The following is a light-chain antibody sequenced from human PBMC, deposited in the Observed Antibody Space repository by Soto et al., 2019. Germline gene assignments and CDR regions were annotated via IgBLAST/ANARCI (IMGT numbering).Light chain of an antibody. Sequence: LTQPAPVSGSPGPSITISCTGTSSDVGGYNLVSWYQQPPGSAPKLIIYEGTKRPSGVSYRFSVSKYGHTAYLAHPGLQADNEADYHCCSYAGRSILVLVTRTKVTDL. CDR1: SSDVGGYNL. CDR3: CSYAGRSILV. J-gene: IGLJ1*01. V-gene: IGLV2-23*01. CDR2: EGT.